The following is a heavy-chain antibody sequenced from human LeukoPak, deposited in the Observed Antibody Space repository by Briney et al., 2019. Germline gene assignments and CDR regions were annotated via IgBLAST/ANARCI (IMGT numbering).Heavy chain of an antibody. D-gene: IGHD6-13*01. J-gene: IGHJ4*02. CDR2: ISGSGGST. CDR3: AKKGYRQQLGGGFDY. CDR1: GFTFSSYA. V-gene: IGHV3-23*01. Sequence: GGSPRLSCAASGFTFSSYAMSWVRQAPGKGLEWVSAISGSGGSTYYADSVKGRFTISRDNSKNTLYLQMNSLRAEDTAVYYCAKKGYRQQLGGGFDYWGQGTLVTVSS.